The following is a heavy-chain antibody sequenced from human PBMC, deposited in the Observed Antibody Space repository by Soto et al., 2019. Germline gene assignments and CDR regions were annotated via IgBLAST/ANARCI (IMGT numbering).Heavy chain of an antibody. CDR2: IIPIFGTA. J-gene: IGHJ2*01. D-gene: IGHD3-22*01. V-gene: IGHV1-69*12. Sequence: QVQLVQSGAEVKKPGSSVKVSCKASGGTFSSYAISWVRQAPGQGLEWMGGIIPIFGTANYAQKFQGRVTITADESTSTAYMELSSLRSEDTAVYYCARAQYYYDSSGYPREWYFDLWGRGTLVTVSS. CDR1: GGTFSSYA. CDR3: ARAQYYYDSSGYPREWYFDL.